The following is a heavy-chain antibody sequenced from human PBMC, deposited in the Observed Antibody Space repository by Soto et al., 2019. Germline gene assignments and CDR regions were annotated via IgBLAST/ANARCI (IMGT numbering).Heavy chain of an antibody. CDR3: ARPPIAAAGTGYYYYYMDV. CDR1: GGSISSSSYY. Sequence: SETLSLTCTVSGGSISSSSYYWGWIRQPPGKGLEWIGSIYYSGSTYYNPSLKSRVTISVDTSKNQFSLKLSSVTAADTAVYYCARPPIAAAGTGYYYYYMDVWGKGTTVTVSS. D-gene: IGHD6-13*01. J-gene: IGHJ6*03. CDR2: IYYSGST. V-gene: IGHV4-39*01.